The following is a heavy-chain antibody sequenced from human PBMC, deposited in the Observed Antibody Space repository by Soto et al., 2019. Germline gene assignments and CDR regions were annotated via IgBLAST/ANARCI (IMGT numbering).Heavy chain of an antibody. CDR1: GYSFTNYW. Sequence: GESLKISCKASGYSFTNYWIGWVRQMPGKGLEWMGIMYPGDSDTRYSPSFRGQVTISADKSISTAYLQWSSLKASDTAMYYCARLGYYYDSSGYPTVFDPWGQGTLVTVSS. CDR2: MYPGDSDT. J-gene: IGHJ5*02. CDR3: ARLGYYYDSSGYPTVFDP. D-gene: IGHD3-22*01. V-gene: IGHV5-51*01.